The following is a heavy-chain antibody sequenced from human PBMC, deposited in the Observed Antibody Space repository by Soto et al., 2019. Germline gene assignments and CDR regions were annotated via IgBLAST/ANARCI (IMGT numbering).Heavy chain of an antibody. J-gene: IGHJ3*02. CDR2: ISYDGSNK. CDR3: AKDLIRSSDLSRITMVRPTFDAFDI. V-gene: IGHV3-30*18. CDR1: GFTFSSYG. Sequence: GGSLRLSCAASGFTFSSYGMHWVRQAPGKGLEWVAVISYDGSNKYYADSVKGRFTISRDNSKNTLYLQMNSLRAEDTAVYYCAKDLIRSSDLSRITMVRPTFDAFDIWGQGTMVTVSS. D-gene: IGHD3-10*01.